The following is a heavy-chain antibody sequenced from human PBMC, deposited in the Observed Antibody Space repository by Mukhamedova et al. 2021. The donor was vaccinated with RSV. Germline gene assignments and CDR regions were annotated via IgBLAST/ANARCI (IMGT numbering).Heavy chain of an antibody. V-gene: IGHV3-15*01. CDR3: ITDHGEKAFDI. J-gene: IGHJ3*02. Sequence: GTADYAAPVKGRFTISRDDSRNMLYLQMSSLKTEDTALYYCITDHGEKAFDIWGQGTMVTVSS. CDR2: GTA. D-gene: IGHD4-17*01.